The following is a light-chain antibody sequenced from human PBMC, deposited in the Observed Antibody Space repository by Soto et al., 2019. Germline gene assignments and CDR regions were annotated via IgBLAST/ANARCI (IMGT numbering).Light chain of an antibody. J-gene: IGLJ2*01. Sequence: QSVLTQPPSASGTPGQRVPISCSGSSSNIGSNYVYWYQQLPGTAPKLLIFGNNQRPSGVPDRFSGSNSGTLASLAISGLRSEDDADYYCAAWDDSLSGVVFGGGTKLTVL. CDR3: AAWDDSLSGVV. CDR1: SSNIGSNY. CDR2: GNN. V-gene: IGLV1-47*01.